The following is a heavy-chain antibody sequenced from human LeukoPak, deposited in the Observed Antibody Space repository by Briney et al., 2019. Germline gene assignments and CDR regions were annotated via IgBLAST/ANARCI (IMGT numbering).Heavy chain of an antibody. CDR3: ARGYCSSTSCYLFDY. CDR1: GGTFSSYA. D-gene: IGHD2-2*01. J-gene: IGHJ4*02. CDR2: IIPIFGTA. Sequence: GASVKVSCKASGGTFSSYAISWVRQAPGQGLEWMGGIIPIFGTANYAQKFQGRVTITADESTSTAYMELSSLRSEDTAVYYCARGYCSSTSCYLFDYWGQGTLVTVSS. V-gene: IGHV1-69*13.